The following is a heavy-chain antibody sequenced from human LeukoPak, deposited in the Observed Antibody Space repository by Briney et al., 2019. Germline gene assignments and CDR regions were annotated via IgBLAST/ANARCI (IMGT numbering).Heavy chain of an antibody. CDR1: GYPFTGYY. CDR3: ARPEIIAAAADGWFDP. Sequence: ASVKVSCKASGYPFTGYYMHWVRQAPGQGLEWMGWINPNSGGTNYAQKFQGRVTMTRDTSISTAYMKLSRLRSDDTAVYYCARPEIIAAAADGWFDPWGQGTLVTVSS. V-gene: IGHV1-2*02. D-gene: IGHD6-13*01. J-gene: IGHJ5*02. CDR2: INPNSGGT.